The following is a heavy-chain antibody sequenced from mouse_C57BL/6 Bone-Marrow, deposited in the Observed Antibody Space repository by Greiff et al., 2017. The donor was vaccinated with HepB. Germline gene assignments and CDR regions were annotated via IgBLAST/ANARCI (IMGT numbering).Heavy chain of an antibody. Sequence: VQLQQSGAELVRPGASVTLSCKASGYTFTDYEMHWVQQTPVHGLEWIGAIDPETGGTAYNQKFKGKAILTADKSSSTAYMELRSLTSEDSAVYYCTRGLRLLFDYWGQGTTLTVSS. V-gene: IGHV1-15*01. CDR2: IDPETGGT. D-gene: IGHD3-2*02. CDR1: GYTFTDYE. J-gene: IGHJ2*01. CDR3: TRGLRLLFDY.